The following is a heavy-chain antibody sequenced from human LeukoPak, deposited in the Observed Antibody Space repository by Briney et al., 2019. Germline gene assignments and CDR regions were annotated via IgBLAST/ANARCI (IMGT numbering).Heavy chain of an antibody. Sequence: GGSLRLSCAASGFTFSSFSMNWVRQAPGKGLEWVSSISGSSYYIYYADSVRGRFTITRDNAKNSVYLQMNSLRAEDTAVYYCAKDRFYGGQRGNYFDYWGQGTLVTVSS. D-gene: IGHD2/OR15-2a*01. V-gene: IGHV3-21*01. CDR3: AKDRFYGGQRGNYFDY. J-gene: IGHJ4*02. CDR2: ISGSSYYI. CDR1: GFTFSSFS.